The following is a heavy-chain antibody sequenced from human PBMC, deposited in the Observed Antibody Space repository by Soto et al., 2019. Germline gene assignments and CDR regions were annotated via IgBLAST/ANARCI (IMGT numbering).Heavy chain of an antibody. CDR3: ARERLGDYCFDY. V-gene: IGHV3-33*01. Sequence: QVQLVEGGGGVVQPGRSLRLSCAASGFTFSGYVMHWVRQAPGKGLEWVAVIWHDGSNKHYADSVKGRFTISRDNSKNKLYLPMNSLRAEDTAVYYCARERLGDYCFDYWGQGTLVTVSS. D-gene: IGHD4-17*01. CDR2: IWHDGSNK. J-gene: IGHJ4*02. CDR1: GFTFSGYV.